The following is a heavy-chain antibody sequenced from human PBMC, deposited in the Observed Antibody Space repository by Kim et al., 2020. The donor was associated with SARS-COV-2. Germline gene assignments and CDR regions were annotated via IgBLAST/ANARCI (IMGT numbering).Heavy chain of an antibody. CDR1: GYRFITYW. CDR3: ARRLIAGANAFDI. J-gene: IGHJ3*02. CDR2: IYPGDSDT. D-gene: IGHD6-13*01. V-gene: IGHV5-51*01. Sequence: GESLQISCQGSGYRFITYWIAWVLQMPGKGLEWMGIIYPGDSDTRYSPSLQGQVTISADKSISTAYLQWSSLKASDTAMYYCARRLIAGANAFDIWGQGTMVTVSS.